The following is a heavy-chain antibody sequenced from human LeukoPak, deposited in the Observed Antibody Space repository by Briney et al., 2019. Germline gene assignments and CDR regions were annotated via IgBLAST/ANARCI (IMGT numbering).Heavy chain of an antibody. Sequence: PSETLSLTCTVSGYSISSGYYWGWIRQPPGKGLEWIGSIYHSGSTYYNPSLKSRVTISVDTSKNQFSLKLSSVTAADTAVYYCARQPAPYSSSWYYYYYYMDVWGKGTTVTISS. J-gene: IGHJ6*03. CDR3: ARQPAPYSSSWYYYYYYMDV. CDR2: IYHSGST. V-gene: IGHV4-38-2*02. D-gene: IGHD6-13*01. CDR1: GYSISSGYY.